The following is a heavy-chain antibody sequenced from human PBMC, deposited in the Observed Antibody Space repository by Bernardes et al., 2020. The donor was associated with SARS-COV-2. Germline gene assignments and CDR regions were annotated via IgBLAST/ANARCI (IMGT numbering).Heavy chain of an antibody. D-gene: IGHD2-2*02. V-gene: IGHV1-69*13. CDR2: IIPIFGTA. Sequence: SVKVSCKASGGTFSSYAISWVRQAPGQGLEWMGGIIPIFGTANYAQKFQGRVTITADESTSTAYMELSSLRSEDTAVYYCARASWRYCSSTSCYTVYYYYGMDVWGQGTTVTVSS. J-gene: IGHJ6*02. CDR3: ARASWRYCSSTSCYTVYYYYGMDV. CDR1: GGTFSSYA.